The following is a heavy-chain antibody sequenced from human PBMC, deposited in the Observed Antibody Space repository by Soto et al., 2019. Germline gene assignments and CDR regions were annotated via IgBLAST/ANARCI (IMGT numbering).Heavy chain of an antibody. CDR1: GVTFRGYA. J-gene: IGHJ4*02. CDR2: ISDDGSKT. Sequence: GGSLRLSCAGSGVTFRGYAVHWVRQTPGKGLGWVTVISDDGSKTYYADSVKGRFSVSRDDSTNMVFLQMSSLRSEDTAVYHCARAYQLTYYFDDWGPGTPVTVSS. V-gene: IGHV3-30*14. CDR3: ARAYQLTYYFDD. D-gene: IGHD3-9*01.